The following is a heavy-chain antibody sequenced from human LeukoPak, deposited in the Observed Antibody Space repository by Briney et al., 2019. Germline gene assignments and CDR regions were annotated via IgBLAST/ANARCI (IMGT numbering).Heavy chain of an antibody. CDR3: ARVPGGSGWSWGYWYFDL. J-gene: IGHJ2*01. CDR1: GGSISSYY. Sequence: SETLSLTCTVSGGSISSYYWSWIRQPPGKGLEWIGYIYYSGSTNYNPSLKSRVTISVDTSKNQFSLKLSSVTAADTAVYYCARVPGGSGWSWGYWYFDLWGRGTLVTVSS. V-gene: IGHV4-59*01. D-gene: IGHD6-19*01. CDR2: IYYSGST.